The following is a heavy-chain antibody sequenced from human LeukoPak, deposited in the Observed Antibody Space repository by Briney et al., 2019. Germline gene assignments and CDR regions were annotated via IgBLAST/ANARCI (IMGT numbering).Heavy chain of an antibody. CDR1: GGSISSYY. D-gene: IGHD4/OR15-4a*01. Sequence: PSETLSLTCTVSGGSISSYYWSWIRQPPGKGLEWIGYIYYSGSTYYNPSLKSRVTISVDTSKNQFSLKLGSVTAADTAVYYCGRHQTMYYGMDVWGQGTTVSVSS. V-gene: IGHV4-59*04. CDR2: IYYSGST. J-gene: IGHJ6*02. CDR3: GRHQTMYYGMDV.